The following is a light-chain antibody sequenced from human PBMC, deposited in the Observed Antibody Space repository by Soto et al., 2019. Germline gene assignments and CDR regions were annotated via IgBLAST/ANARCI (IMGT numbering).Light chain of an antibody. CDR2: KAS. Sequence: DIQMTQSPSTLSASVGDRVTITCRASQSIGSWLAWYQQKPGKAPKLLIYKASTLKSGVPSRFSGSGSGTDFTLTISSLQPEDFATYHCQQSYSTPQTFGQGTKVDIK. CDR1: QSIGSW. CDR3: QQSYSTPQT. V-gene: IGKV1-5*03. J-gene: IGKJ1*01.